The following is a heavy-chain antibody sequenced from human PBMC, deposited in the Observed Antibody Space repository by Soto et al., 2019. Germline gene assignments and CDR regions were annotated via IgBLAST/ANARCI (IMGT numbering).Heavy chain of an antibody. CDR2: IGTTGDT. Sequence: EVQLVESGGGLVQPGGSLRLSCSASGFTFSSYDMHWVRQGTGKGLEWVSAIGTTGDTYYAGSVKGRCTISRENAKNTLYLQMNSLRAGDTAIYFCARAIGPTLCDYWGQGTLVTVAS. CDR3: ARAIGPTLCDY. D-gene: IGHD3-22*01. CDR1: GFTFSSYD. J-gene: IGHJ4*02. V-gene: IGHV3-13*04.